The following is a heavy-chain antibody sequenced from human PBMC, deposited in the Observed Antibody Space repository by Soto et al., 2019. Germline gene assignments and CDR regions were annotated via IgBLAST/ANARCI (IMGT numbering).Heavy chain of an antibody. CDR3: AKVSLETVVPYYFDY. V-gene: IGHV3-23*01. CDR1: GFTFSSYA. D-gene: IGHD2-2*01. J-gene: IGHJ4*02. CDR2: ISGSGGST. Sequence: EVLLLESGGGLVQPGGSLRLSCAASGFTFSSYAMSWVRQAPGKGLEWVSAISGSGGSTYYADSVKGRFTISRDNSKNTLYLQMNSLRAEDTAVYYCAKVSLETVVPYYFDYWGQGTLVTVSS.